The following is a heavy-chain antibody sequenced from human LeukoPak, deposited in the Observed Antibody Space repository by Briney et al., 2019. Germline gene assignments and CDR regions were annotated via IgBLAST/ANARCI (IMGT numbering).Heavy chain of an antibody. Sequence: ASVKVSCKASGYTFTGYYMHWVRQAPGQGLEWMGWINPNSGGTNYAQKFQGRVTMTRDTSISTAYMELSRLRSDDTAVYYCARDKTIFGVARPLDYWGQGTLVTVSS. J-gene: IGHJ4*02. CDR1: GYTFTGYY. D-gene: IGHD3-3*01. CDR2: INPNSGGT. V-gene: IGHV1-2*02. CDR3: ARDKTIFGVARPLDY.